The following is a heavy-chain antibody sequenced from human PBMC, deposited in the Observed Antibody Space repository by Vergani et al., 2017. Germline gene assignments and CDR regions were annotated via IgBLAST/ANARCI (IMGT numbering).Heavy chain of an antibody. D-gene: IGHD3-10*01. CDR3: ARDHRSGSYYKHFYYYYGMDV. J-gene: IGHJ6*02. V-gene: IGHV3-30*14. CDR2: ISYYGSNK. CDR1: GFTFSSYA. Sequence: QVQLVESGGGVVQPGRSLRLSCAASGFTFSSYAMHWVRQAPGKGLEWVAVISYYGSNKYYADSVKGRFTISRDNSKNTLYLQMNSLRAEDTAVYYCARDHRSGSYYKHFYYYYGMDVWGQGTTVTVSS.